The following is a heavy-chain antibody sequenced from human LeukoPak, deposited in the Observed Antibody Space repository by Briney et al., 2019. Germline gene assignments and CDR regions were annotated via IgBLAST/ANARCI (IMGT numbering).Heavy chain of an antibody. J-gene: IGHJ4*02. Sequence: ASVKVSCKASGYTVISYGISWVRQAPGQGLEWMGWISAYNGNTNYAQKLQGRVTMTTETSTRTAYMELRSLRSDDTAVYYCARALGGELPDYWSQGTLVTVSS. D-gene: IGHD1-26*01. CDR2: ISAYNGNT. V-gene: IGHV1-18*01. CDR3: ARALGGELPDY. CDR1: GYTVISYG.